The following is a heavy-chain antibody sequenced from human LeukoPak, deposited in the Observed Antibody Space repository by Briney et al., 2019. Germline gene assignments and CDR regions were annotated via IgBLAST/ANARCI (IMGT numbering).Heavy chain of an antibody. CDR3: AKHSLYLAVAGTGGDY. J-gene: IGHJ4*02. CDR2: ISGSGGST. D-gene: IGHD6-19*01. Sequence: LSGGSLRLSCAASGFTFSSYAMSWVRQAPGKGLEWVSAISGSGGSTYYADSVKGRFTISRDNSKNTLYLQMNSLRAEDTAVYYCAKHSLYLAVAGTGGDYWGQGTLVTVSS. CDR1: GFTFSSYA. V-gene: IGHV3-23*01.